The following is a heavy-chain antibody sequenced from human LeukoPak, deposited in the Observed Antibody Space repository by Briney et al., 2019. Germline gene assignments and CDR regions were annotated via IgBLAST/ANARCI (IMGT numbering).Heavy chain of an antibody. CDR3: AREVMARGVKYFDY. D-gene: IGHD3-10*01. CDR2: IYYSGST. J-gene: IGHJ4*02. V-gene: IGHV4-31*03. Sequence: SQTLSLTCTVSGGSISSGGYYWSWIRQYPGKGLEWIGYIYYSGSTYYNPSLKSRVTISVDTSKNQFSLKLSSVTAADTAAYYCAREVMARGVKYFDYWGQGTLVTVSS. CDR1: GGSISSGGYY.